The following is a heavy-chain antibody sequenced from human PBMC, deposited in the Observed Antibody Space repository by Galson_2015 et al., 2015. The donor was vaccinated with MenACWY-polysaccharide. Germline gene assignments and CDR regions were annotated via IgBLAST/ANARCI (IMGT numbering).Heavy chain of an antibody. D-gene: IGHD5-24*01. CDR3: ARARSWRWLPH. J-gene: IGHJ4*02. V-gene: IGHV3-7*01. CDR2: IKQSGSEK. CDR1: GFPFSDSW. Sequence: SLRLSCAASGFPFSDSWMTWIRQAPGKGLEWVATIKQSGSEKYYVDSVEGRFTVSRDNAKNSLYLQMNSLRAEDTAVYYCARARSWRWLPHWGQGTLVTVSS.